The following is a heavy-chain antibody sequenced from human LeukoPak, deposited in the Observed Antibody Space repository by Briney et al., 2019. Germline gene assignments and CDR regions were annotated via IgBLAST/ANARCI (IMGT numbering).Heavy chain of an antibody. CDR3: AREGYYYDSSGYPGSWFDP. Sequence: SETLSLTCTVSGGSISSGSYYWSWIRQPAGKGLEWLGRIYTSGSTNYNPSLKSRVTISVDTSKNQFSLKLSSVTAADTAVYYCAREGYYYDSSGYPGSWFDPWGQGTLVTVSS. V-gene: IGHV4-61*02. D-gene: IGHD3-22*01. CDR1: GGSISSGSYY. CDR2: IYTSGST. J-gene: IGHJ5*02.